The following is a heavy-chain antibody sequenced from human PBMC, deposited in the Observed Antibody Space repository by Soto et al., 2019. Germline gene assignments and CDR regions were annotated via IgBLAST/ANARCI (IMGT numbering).Heavy chain of an antibody. D-gene: IGHD6-13*01. CDR2: IVPIYRTA. CDR1: GGTFSSYR. Sequence: ASVKVSCKASGGTFSSYRFNWVRQARGQGLEWLGGIVPIYRTADYARKFQGRVTITADESTRTVYLELSSLKSHDTALYYCARDSVAELSSSWGQGTLVTVSS. CDR3: ARDSVAELSSS. V-gene: IGHV1-69*13. J-gene: IGHJ4*02.